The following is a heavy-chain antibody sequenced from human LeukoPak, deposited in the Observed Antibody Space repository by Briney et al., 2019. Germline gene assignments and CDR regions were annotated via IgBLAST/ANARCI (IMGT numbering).Heavy chain of an antibody. J-gene: IGHJ6*02. D-gene: IGHD5-18*01. V-gene: IGHV3-30*04. CDR3: ARDGIIETAMVTFYYYGMDV. CDR1: GFTFSSYA. CDR2: ISYDGSNK. Sequence: EGSLRLSCAASGFTFSSYAMHWVRQAPGKGLEWVAVISYDGSNKYYADSVKGRFTISRDNSKNTLYLQMNSLRAEDTAVYYCARDGIIETAMVTFYYYGMDVWGQGTTVTVSS.